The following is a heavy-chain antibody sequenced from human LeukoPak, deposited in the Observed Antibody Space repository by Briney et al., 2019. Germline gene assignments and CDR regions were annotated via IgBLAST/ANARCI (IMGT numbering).Heavy chain of an antibody. J-gene: IGHJ4*02. CDR3: TRRGGEHDF. V-gene: IGHV3-73*01. CDR1: GFTFSGSA. D-gene: IGHD4-17*01. CDR2: IRSKANAYAT. Sequence: GGSLKLSCAASGFTFSGSAMHWVRQASGKGLEWVGRIRSKANAYATAYADSVKGRFTISRDDSKNTAYLQMNRLKNEDTAVYYCTRRGGEHDFWGQGTLVTVSS.